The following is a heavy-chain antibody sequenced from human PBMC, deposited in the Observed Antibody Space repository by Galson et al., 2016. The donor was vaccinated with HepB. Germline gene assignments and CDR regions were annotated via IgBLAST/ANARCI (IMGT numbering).Heavy chain of an antibody. CDR3: VRLIHCSSVSCNGY. CDR1: GASTGSNRYY. V-gene: IGHV4-39*01. J-gene: IGHJ4*02. CDR2: IYYNGRT. Sequence: ETLSLTCTVSGASTGSNRYYWGWIRQPPGKGLEWIGTIYYNGRTHYNSSLKSRLTMSVDTSKNQFSLKLSSVTAADTAVYYCVRLIHCSSVSCNGYWGQGTLVTVSS. D-gene: IGHD2-2*01.